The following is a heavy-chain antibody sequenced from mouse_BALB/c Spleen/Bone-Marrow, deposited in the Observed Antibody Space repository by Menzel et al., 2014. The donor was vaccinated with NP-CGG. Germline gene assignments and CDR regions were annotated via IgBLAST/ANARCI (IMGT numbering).Heavy chain of an antibody. CDR2: IDPASGDT. CDR1: GFNIKDTY. J-gene: IGHJ1*01. Sequence: VHLQQPGVESVKPGVSVKLSCTASGFNIKDTYIHWVMQRPEQGLAWIGRIDPASGDTKFDPKFQGKATITADTSSNTAYLQVTSLTSEDTAVYYCARVNPWYFDVWGAGTTVAISS. CDR3: ARVNPWYFDV. V-gene: IGHV14-3*02. D-gene: IGHD2-2*01.